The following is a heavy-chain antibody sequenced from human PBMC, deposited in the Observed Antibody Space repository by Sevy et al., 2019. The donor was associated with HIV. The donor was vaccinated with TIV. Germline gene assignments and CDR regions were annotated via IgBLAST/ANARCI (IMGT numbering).Heavy chain of an antibody. V-gene: IGHV1-69*13. D-gene: IGHD2-15*01. CDR3: ARVQGYCSGGSCPLHGRWGGYYYYMDV. CDR1: GGTFSSYA. CDR2: IIPIFGTA. Sequence: ASVKVSCKASGGTFSSYAISWVRQAPGQGLEWMGRIIPIFGTANYAQKFQGRVTITADESTSTAYMELSSLRSEDTAVYYCARVQGYCSGGSCPLHGRWGGYYYYMDVWGKGTTVTVSS. J-gene: IGHJ6*03.